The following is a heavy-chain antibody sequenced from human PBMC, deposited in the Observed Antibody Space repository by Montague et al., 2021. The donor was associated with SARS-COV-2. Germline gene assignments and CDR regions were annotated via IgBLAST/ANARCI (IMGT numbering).Heavy chain of an antibody. V-gene: IGHV1-8*01. CDR3: ARAQYYYDSSGYYPAY. CDR2: MNPNSGNT. D-gene: IGHD3-22*01. J-gene: IGHJ4*02. CDR1: GYTFTSYD. Sequence: SVKVSCTASGYTFTSYDINWLRQATVQGLERMGWMNPNSGNTGYAQKFQGRVTMTRNTSISTAYMELSSLRSEDTAVYYCARAQYYYDSSGYYPAYWGQGTLVTVSS.